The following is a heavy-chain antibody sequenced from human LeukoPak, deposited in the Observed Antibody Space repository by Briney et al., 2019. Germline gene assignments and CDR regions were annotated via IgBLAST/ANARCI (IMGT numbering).Heavy chain of an antibody. V-gene: IGHV3-66*01. J-gene: IGHJ4*02. D-gene: IGHD3-10*01. CDR1: GFTVSTNY. CDR2: IYSGDTT. CDR3: ASILRSSSGYYFDY. Sequence: GGSLRLACAASGFTVSTNYMSWVRQAPGKGLEWVSVIYSGDTTFYADSVRGKFTISRDNSKNTLYLQMNSLRAEDTAVYYCASILRSSSGYYFDYWGPGTLVTVSS.